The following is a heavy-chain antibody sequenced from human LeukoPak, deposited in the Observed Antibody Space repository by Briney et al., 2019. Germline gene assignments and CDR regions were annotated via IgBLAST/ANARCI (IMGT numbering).Heavy chain of an antibody. V-gene: IGHV5-10-1*01. CDR3: ARLQDYYGSGRAGFDP. J-gene: IGHJ5*02. Sequence: GESLKISCKGSGYSFTSYWISWVRQMPGKGLEWMGRIDPSDSYTNYSPSFQGHVTISADQSISTAYLQWSSLKASDTAMYYCARLQDYYGSGRAGFDPWGQGTLVTVSS. CDR1: GYSFTSYW. CDR2: IDPSDSYT. D-gene: IGHD3-10*01.